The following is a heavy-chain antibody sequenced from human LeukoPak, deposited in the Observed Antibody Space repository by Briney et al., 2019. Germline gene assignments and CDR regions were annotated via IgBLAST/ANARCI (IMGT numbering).Heavy chain of an antibody. Sequence: GGSLRLSCAASGFTFSSYAMSWVRQAPGKGLEWVSAISGSGGSTYYADSVKGRFTISRDNSKNTLYLQMNSLRAEDTAVYYCAKDYYYGSGSSVFDYWGQGTLVTVSS. CDR3: AKDYYYGSGSSVFDY. D-gene: IGHD3-10*01. V-gene: IGHV3-23*01. J-gene: IGHJ4*02. CDR2: ISGSGGST. CDR1: GFTFSSYA.